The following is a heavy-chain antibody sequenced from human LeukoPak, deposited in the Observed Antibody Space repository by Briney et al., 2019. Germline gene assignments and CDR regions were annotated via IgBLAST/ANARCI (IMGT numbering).Heavy chain of an antibody. CDR3: AKMRGQYYHSYYMDA. J-gene: IGHJ6*03. CDR1: GFIFSSYA. V-gene: IGHV3-23*01. Sequence: GGSLRLSCAASGFIFSSYAMSWVRQAPGKGLEWVSYGGSGGSTHYADSVKGRFTVSRDNSKSKLYLQMNSLTAEDTAVYYCAKMRGQYYHSYYMDAWGKGTTVTVSS. CDR2: GGSGGST.